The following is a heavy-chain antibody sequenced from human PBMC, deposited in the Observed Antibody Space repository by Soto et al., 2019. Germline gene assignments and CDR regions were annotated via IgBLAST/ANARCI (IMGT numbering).Heavy chain of an antibody. CDR3: AVGYALPFLFDY. V-gene: IGHV4-30-4*01. CDR1: GGSISSGDYY. D-gene: IGHD2-8*02. CDR2: IYYSGST. J-gene: IGHJ4*02. Sequence: SETLSLTCTVSGGSISSGDYYWSWIRQPPGKGLEWIGYIYYSGSTYYNPSLKSRVTISVDTSKNQFSLKLSSVTAADTAVYYCAVGYALPFLFDYWGQGTLVTVSS.